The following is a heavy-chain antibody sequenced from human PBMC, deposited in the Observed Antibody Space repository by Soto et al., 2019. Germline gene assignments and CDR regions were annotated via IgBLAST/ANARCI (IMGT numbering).Heavy chain of an antibody. V-gene: IGHV1-69*02. Sequence: QVQLVQSVAEVKKPRSSVKVSCKASAGTFRSYTISSVRQAPGHGLEWMGGIIPILGIANYAQKFQGRVTITGDKCACTGYTELSSLSSEATAVYYCAGEVTMKDPFDYWGQGTLVTVAS. CDR3: AGEVTMKDPFDY. D-gene: IGHD3-3*01. CDR2: IIPILGIA. J-gene: IGHJ4*02. CDR1: AGTFRSYT.